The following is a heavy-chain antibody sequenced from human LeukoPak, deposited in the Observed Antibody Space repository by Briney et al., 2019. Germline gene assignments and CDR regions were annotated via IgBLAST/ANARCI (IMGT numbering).Heavy chain of an antibody. D-gene: IGHD3-10*01. CDR1: GFTFDDYA. CDR3: AKSSLWFGELLTPPFDY. J-gene: IGHJ4*02. V-gene: IGHV3-9*01. CDR2: ISWNSGSV. Sequence: GGSLRLSCAASGFTFDDYAMHWVRQAPGKGLEWVSGISWNSGSVGYADSVKGRFTISRDNAKNSLYLQMNSLRAEDTALYYCAKSSLWFGELLTPPFDYWGQGTLVTVSS.